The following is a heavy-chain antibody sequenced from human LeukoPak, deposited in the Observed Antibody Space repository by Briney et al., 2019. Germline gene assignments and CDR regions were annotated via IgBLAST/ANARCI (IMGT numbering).Heavy chain of an antibody. Sequence: GGSLRLSCAASGFTFSSYSMNWVRQAPGKGLEWDSSISSSSSYIYYADSVKGRFTISRDNAENSLYLQMNSLRAEDTAVYYCARDDPINYYGMDVWGQGTTVTVSS. CDR3: ARDDPINYYGMDV. J-gene: IGHJ6*02. D-gene: IGHD2-21*01. V-gene: IGHV3-21*01. CDR1: GFTFSSYS. CDR2: ISSSSSYI.